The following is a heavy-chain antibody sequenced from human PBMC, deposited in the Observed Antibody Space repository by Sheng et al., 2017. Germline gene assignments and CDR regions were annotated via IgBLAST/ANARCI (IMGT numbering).Heavy chain of an antibody. CDR3: VRGVPGHWDDAFES. CDR2: TKTKADTGAII. V-gene: IGHV3-15*01. CDR1: GFTFSDAW. Sequence: EVQLVESGGGLVRPGGSLRVSCVGSGFTFSDAWMTWIRQAPGKEPEWVGRTKTKADTGAIIEYATPVRGRFTISRDDSKSTVYLQMRSLKVDDTALYYCVRGVPGHWDDAFESWGQGTLVTVSS. D-gene: IGHD3-16*01. J-gene: IGHJ4*02.